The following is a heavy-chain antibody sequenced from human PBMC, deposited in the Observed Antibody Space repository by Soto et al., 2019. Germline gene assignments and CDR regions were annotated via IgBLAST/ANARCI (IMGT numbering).Heavy chain of an antibody. CDR3: ARDADYGGSRGGMDV. CDR2: IYYSGST. Sequence: QVRLEESGPGLVKPSETLSLICSVSGGSVNNANYFWNWIRHHPENGLEWIGYIYYSGSTRYNPSFKTRATLSIDTSKKPFSLRLTSVTVADTAVYFCARDADYGGSRGGMDVWGRGTTVTVSS. J-gene: IGHJ6*02. D-gene: IGHD4-17*01. V-gene: IGHV4-31*03. CDR1: GGSVNNANYF.